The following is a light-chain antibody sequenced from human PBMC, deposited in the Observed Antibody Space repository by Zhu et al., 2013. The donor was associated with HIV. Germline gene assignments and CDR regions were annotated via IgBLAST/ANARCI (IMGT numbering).Light chain of an antibody. J-gene: IGKJ1*01. CDR3: QQSFSNPQT. CDR1: ESVSSY. CDR2: GAS. V-gene: IGKV1-39*01. Sequence: DIQMTQSPSSLSASVGDKITITCRASESVSSYLNWYQLRPGKAPKLLIYGASTLQSGVPSRFSGSGSGTHFTLTIDSLQPEDFATYSCQQSFSNPQTFGPGTKVEIK.